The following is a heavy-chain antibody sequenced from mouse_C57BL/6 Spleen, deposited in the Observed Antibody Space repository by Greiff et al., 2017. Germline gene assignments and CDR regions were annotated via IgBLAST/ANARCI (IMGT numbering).Heavy chain of an antibody. CDR3: ARDHLFTTDAMDY. J-gene: IGHJ4*01. CDR2: ISDGGSYT. Sequence: EVQGVESGGGLVKPGGSLKLSCAASGFTFSSYAMSWVRQTPEKRLEWVATISDGGSYTYYPDNVKGRFTISRDNAKNNLYLQMSHLKSEDTAMYYGARDHLFTTDAMDYWGQGTSVTVSS. V-gene: IGHV5-4*01. CDR1: GFTFSSYA. D-gene: IGHD1-1*01.